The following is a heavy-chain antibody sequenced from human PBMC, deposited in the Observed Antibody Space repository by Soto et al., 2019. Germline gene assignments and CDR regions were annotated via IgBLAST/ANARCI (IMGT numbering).Heavy chain of an antibody. CDR3: SRIPVVTALFGP. CDR2: IYYSGST. D-gene: IGHD3-22*01. Sequence: SGSLYLACTVSGSCVCRGASYWSWIRQHPGTGLEWRGYIYYSGSTNYNPSLKSRVTIAVDTSKNQCSLKLSSVTAADTAVYYCSRIPVVTALFGPWGQGTPVTVSS. V-gene: IGHV4-61*08. CDR1: GSCVCRGASY. J-gene: IGHJ5*02.